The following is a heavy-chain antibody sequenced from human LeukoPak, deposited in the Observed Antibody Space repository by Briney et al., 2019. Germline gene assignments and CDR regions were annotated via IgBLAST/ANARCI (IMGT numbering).Heavy chain of an antibody. D-gene: IGHD1-7*01. CDR2: IIPILGIA. Sequence: ASVKVSCKASAGTFSSYAISWVRQAPGQGLEWMGRIIPILGIASYAQKFQGRVTITADKSTSTAYMELSSLRSEDTAVYYCARGRNRYNWNYLPSYWGQGTLVTVSS. J-gene: IGHJ4*02. V-gene: IGHV1-69*04. CDR1: AGTFSSYA. CDR3: ARGRNRYNWNYLPSY.